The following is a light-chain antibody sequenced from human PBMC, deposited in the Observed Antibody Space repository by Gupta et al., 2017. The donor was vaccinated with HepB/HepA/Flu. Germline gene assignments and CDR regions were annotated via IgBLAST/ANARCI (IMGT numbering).Light chain of an antibody. V-gene: IGKV1-5*03. CDR1: QTIGTW. Sequence: DIQMTQSPSTLSASVGDRVTISCRASQTIGTWLAWYQQKPGKAPKVLIYKASTLQTGVPSRFSGSGSGTEFTLTISSLQPDDFATYYCQQYNTYSCSFGQGTKLEI. J-gene: IGKJ2*04. CDR3: QQYNTYSCS. CDR2: KAS.